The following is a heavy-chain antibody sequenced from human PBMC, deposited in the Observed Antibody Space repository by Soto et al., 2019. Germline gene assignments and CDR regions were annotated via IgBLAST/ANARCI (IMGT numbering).Heavy chain of an antibody. Sequence: PGGSLRLSCAASGFTFSSYSMNWVRQAPGKGLEWVSSISSSSSYIYYADSVKGRFTISRDNAKNSLYLQMNSLRAEDTAVYYSERARVDKDMAYYYYYGMDGWGQGTTVTLSS. V-gene: IGHV3-21*01. CDR3: ERARVDKDMAYYYYYGMDG. CDR2: ISSSSSYI. D-gene: IGHD5-18*01. J-gene: IGHJ6*02. CDR1: GFTFSSYS.